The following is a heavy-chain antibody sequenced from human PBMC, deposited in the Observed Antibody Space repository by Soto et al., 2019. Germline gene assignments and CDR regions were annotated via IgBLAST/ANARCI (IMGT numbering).Heavy chain of an antibody. V-gene: IGHV3-30*03. D-gene: IGHD1-20*01. J-gene: IGHJ4*02. CDR1: GFTFSSYG. CDR2: MSPDGAEK. CDR3: VLDNIPGAPDYFDY. Sequence: PGGSLTLSCAASGFTFSSYGMHWVRQAPGKGLEWVAVMSPDGAEKYYTDSVKGRFTISRDNFKNTLYLEMNRLTSEDTAVYYCVLDNIPGAPDYFDYWGQGTLVTVSS.